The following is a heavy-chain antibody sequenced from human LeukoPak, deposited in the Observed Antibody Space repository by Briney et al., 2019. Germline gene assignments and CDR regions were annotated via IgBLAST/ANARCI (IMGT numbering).Heavy chain of an antibody. CDR1: GGSISSYY. D-gene: IGHD6-13*01. J-gene: IGHJ5*02. V-gene: IGHV4-59*05. CDR2: IYYSGST. CDR3: AGPGIAAAGTGWFDP. Sequence: SETLSLTCTVSGGSISSYYWSWIRQPPGKGLEWIGSIYYSGSTYYNPSLKSRVTISVDTSKNQFSLKLSSVTAADTAVYYCAGPGIAAAGTGWFDPWGQGTLVTVSS.